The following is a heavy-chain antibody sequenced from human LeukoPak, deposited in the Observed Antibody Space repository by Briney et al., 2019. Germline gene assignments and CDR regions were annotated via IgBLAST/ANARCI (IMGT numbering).Heavy chain of an antibody. CDR2: INPSGGST. CDR1: GYTFTSYY. D-gene: IGHD3-22*01. Sequence: GASVKVSCKASGYTFTSYYMHWVRQAPGQGLEWMGIINPSGGSTSYAQKLQGRVTMTTDTSTSTAYMELRSLRSDDTAVYYCARTLNYYDSSGNDYWGQGTLVTVSS. CDR3: ARTLNYYDSSGNDY. V-gene: IGHV1-46*01. J-gene: IGHJ4*02.